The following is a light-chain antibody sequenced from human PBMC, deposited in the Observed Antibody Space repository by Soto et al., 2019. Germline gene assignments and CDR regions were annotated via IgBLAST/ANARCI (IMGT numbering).Light chain of an antibody. CDR1: SSGVGGYNY. Sequence: QSVLTQPASVSGSPGQSIAISCTGTSSGVGGYNYVTWHQQHPGKAPKVMIYDVNNRPSGVSDRFSGSKSGNTASLTISGLQAEDEADYYCSSYTSSTTYVFGTGTKSPS. J-gene: IGLJ1*01. CDR3: SSYTSSTTYV. CDR2: DVN. V-gene: IGLV2-14*01.